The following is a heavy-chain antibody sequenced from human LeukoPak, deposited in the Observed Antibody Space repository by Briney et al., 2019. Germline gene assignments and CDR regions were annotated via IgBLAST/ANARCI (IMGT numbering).Heavy chain of an antibody. J-gene: IGHJ5*02. CDR2: ISPSGGST. Sequence: ASVKVSCMAFGYIFTSNYMHWVRQAPGQGPEWMGVISPSGGSTTYAQKFQDRVALTRDMSTSTDYLALSSLTSDGAAVYYFGRDNSVRDEAWWFNPWGQGTLVTVSS. D-gene: IGHD5-24*01. CDR1: GYIFTSNY. CDR3: GRDNSVRDEAWWFNP. V-gene: IGHV1-46*01.